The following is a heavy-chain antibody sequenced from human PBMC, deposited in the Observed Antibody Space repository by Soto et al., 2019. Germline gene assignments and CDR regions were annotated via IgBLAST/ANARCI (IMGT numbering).Heavy chain of an antibody. CDR2: IIPMFGTA. D-gene: IGHD6-19*01. Sequence: QVQLVQSGAEVKKPGSSVKVSCKTSGGTFSKYVISWVRQAPGQGLEWMGGIIPMFGTAIYAQRFQGRVTITADESTNTAYMEVSSLTSEDTAIYYWARDLSVDFSSGWYDYWGQGTLVTVSS. CDR1: GGTFSKYV. V-gene: IGHV1-69*12. CDR3: ARDLSVDFSSGWYDY. J-gene: IGHJ4*02.